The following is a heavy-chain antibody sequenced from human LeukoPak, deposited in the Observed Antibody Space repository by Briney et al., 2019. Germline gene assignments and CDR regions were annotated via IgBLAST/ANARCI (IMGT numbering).Heavy chain of an antibody. CDR1: GYTFTRYY. CDR2: INPNSGGT. D-gene: IGHD3-10*01. V-gene: IGHV1-2*02. J-gene: IGHJ6*02. Sequence: SVSVSCKASGYTFTRYYMHWVRQAPGQGLEWMGWINPNSGGTNYAQKFQGRVTMTRDTSISTAYMELSRLRSDDTAVYYCARSGRAADHYYGMDVWGQGTTVTVSS. CDR3: ARSGRAADHYYGMDV.